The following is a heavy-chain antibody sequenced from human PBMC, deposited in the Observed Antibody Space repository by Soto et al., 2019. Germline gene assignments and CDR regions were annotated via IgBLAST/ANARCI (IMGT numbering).Heavy chain of an antibody. Sequence: VQLVESGGGLVQPGGSLRLSCAASGFTFSNAWMSWVRQAPGKGLEWVGRIKIKTDGGTTDYAAPVKGRFTISRDDSKNTLYLQMNSLKPEDTAVYYCTTPNMTQANWGQRTLVTVSS. V-gene: IGHV3-15*01. CDR2: IKIKTDGGTT. CDR3: TTPNMTQAN. J-gene: IGHJ4*02. CDR1: GFTFSNAW.